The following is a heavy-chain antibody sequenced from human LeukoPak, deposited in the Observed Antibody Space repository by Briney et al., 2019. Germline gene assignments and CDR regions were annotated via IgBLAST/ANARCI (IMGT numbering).Heavy chain of an antibody. D-gene: IGHD3-22*01. CDR1: GYTFTGYC. CDR2: IDPNSGDT. CDR3: ARPPVYDSVKIEDY. V-gene: IGHV1-2*02. J-gene: IGHJ4*02. Sequence: ASVKVSCKASGYTFTGYCVHWMRQAPGQGLEWMGWIDPNSGDTNYAQKFQGRVSMTRDTSISTAYMDLSRLRSDDTAVYYCARPPVYDSVKIEDYWGQGTLVTVSS.